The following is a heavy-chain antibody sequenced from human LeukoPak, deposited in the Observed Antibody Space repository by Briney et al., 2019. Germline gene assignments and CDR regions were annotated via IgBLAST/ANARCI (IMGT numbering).Heavy chain of an antibody. CDR2: MNPNSGNT. CDR3: ARDQSHYGSRSYPFDY. Sequence: ASVKVSCKASGYTFTSYDINWVRQATGQGLEWMGWMNPNSGNTGYAQKFQGRVTITADKSTSTAYMELSSLRSEDTAVYYCARDQSHYGSRSYPFDYWGQGTLVTVSS. V-gene: IGHV1-8*03. J-gene: IGHJ4*02. D-gene: IGHD3-10*01. CDR1: GYTFTSYD.